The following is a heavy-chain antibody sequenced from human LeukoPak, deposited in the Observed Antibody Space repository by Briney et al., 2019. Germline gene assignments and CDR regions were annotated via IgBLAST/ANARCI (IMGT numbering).Heavy chain of an antibody. Sequence: PGGSLRLSCAASGFPFNSYWMSWVRQAPGRGLEWVANIKEDGSEKFYVDSVKGRFTISRDNAKNSLYLQMNSLRAEDTAVYYCARPPNSGSYYLPRYYYYYMDVWGKGTTVTVSS. D-gene: IGHD1-26*01. J-gene: IGHJ6*03. CDR1: GFPFNSYW. CDR3: ARPPNSGSYYLPRYYYYYMDV. V-gene: IGHV3-7*01. CDR2: IKEDGSEK.